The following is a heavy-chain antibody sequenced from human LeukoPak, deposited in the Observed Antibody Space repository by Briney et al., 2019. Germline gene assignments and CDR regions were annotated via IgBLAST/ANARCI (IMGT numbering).Heavy chain of an antibody. D-gene: IGHD2-15*01. V-gene: IGHV5-51*01. Sequence: GESLKISCKGSGYSFTRYYIGWVRQMPGKGLERMGIIYPGDSDTRYSPSFQGQVTISADKSISTAYLQWSSLKASDTAMYYCARYRYCSGGNCYGPDYWGQGTLVTVSS. CDR1: GYSFTRYY. CDR2: IYPGDSDT. J-gene: IGHJ4*02. CDR3: ARYRYCSGGNCYGPDY.